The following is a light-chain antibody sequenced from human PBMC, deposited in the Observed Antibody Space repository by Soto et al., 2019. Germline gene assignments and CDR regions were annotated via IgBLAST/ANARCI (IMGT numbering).Light chain of an antibody. V-gene: IGKV1-39*01. J-gene: IGKJ3*01. CDR3: QQHYSTPPIT. CDR2: AAS. CDR1: QSISSY. Sequence: IQSTPSTSSLSASLGASAPITCLASQSISSYLNWYQQTPRKAPQLLLYAASSLQSGVPSRFSGSGSGTDFTLTTSSLQTQDFATYYCQQHYSTPPITFGTGTKLDIK.